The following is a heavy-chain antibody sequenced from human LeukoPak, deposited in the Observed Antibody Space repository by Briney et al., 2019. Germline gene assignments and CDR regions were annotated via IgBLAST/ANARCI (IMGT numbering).Heavy chain of an antibody. D-gene: IGHD3-10*01. CDR1: GITLSNYG. Sequence: GGSLRLSCAVSGITLSNYGMGWVRQAPGKGLEWVAAISDIGGRTNYADSVKGRFTISRDNSKNTLYLQMNSLRAEDTAVYFCAKRGVVIRVILVGFHKEAYYFDSWGQGALVTVSS. V-gene: IGHV3-23*01. CDR2: ISDIGGRT. CDR3: AKRGVVIRVILVGFHKEAYYFDS. J-gene: IGHJ4*02.